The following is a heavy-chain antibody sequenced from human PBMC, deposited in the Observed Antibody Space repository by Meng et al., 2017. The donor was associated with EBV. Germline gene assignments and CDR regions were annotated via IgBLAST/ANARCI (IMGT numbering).Heavy chain of an antibody. D-gene: IGHD3-10*01. CDR2: LIPMSDAP. Sequence: VQLWQSGAEVKKPGSAVKVACKTSGCTFRSDAVSWVRQAPGQGLEWMGGLIPMSDAPHYAQKFQGRVTMTADESTNTHYMDLSGLRFEDTAVYYCASESGRGFTPDYWGQGTLVTVSS. V-gene: IGHV1-69*01. CDR3: ASESGRGFTPDY. CDR1: GCTFRSDA. J-gene: IGHJ4*02.